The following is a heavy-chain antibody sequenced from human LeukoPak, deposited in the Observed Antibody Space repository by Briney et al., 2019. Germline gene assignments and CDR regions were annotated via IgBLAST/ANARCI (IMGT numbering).Heavy chain of an antibody. CDR2: FDPEDGET. CDR3: ATADDYGDYGGY. D-gene: IGHD4-17*01. CDR1: GYTLTELS. J-gene: IGHJ4*02. Sequence: VASVKVSCKVSGYTLTELSMHWVRQAPGKGLEWMGGFDPEDGETTYAQKFQGRVTMTEDTSTDTAYMELSSLRSEDTAVYYCATADDYGDYGGYWGQGTLVTVSS. V-gene: IGHV1-24*01.